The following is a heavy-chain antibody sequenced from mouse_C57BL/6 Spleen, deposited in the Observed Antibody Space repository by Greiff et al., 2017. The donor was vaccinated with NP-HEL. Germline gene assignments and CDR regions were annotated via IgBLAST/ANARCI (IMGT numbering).Heavy chain of an antibody. J-gene: IGHJ1*03. CDR2: IDPETGGT. Sequence: VHLVESGAELVRPGASVTLSCKASGYTFTDYEMHWVKQTPVHGLEWIGAIDPETGGTAYNQKFKGKAILTADKSSSTAYMELRSLTSEDSAVYYCTREGDMITTNWYFDVWGTGTTVTVSS. CDR3: TREGDMITTNWYFDV. V-gene: IGHV1-15*01. CDR1: GYTFTDYE. D-gene: IGHD2-4*01.